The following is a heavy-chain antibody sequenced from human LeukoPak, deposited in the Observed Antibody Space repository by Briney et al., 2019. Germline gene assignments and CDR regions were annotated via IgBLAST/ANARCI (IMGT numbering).Heavy chain of an antibody. J-gene: IGHJ4*02. CDR2: ISGSGGST. V-gene: IGHV3-23*01. Sequence: GGSLRLSCAASGFTFSSYAMSWVRQAPGKGLEWVSAISGSGGSTYYADSVKGRFTISRDNSKNTLYLQMNSLRAEDTAVYYCLRPSIFGVVTTRYWGQGTLVTVSS. CDR3: LRPSIFGVVTTRY. CDR1: GFTFSSYA. D-gene: IGHD3-3*01.